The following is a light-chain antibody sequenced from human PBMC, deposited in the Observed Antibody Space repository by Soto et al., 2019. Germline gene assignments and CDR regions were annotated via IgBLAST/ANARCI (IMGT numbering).Light chain of an antibody. V-gene: IGLV1-40*01. CDR1: SSNIGAGYN. CDR3: QSYDSSLSGWL. Sequence: QSVLTQPPSVSGAPGRRVPISCTGSSSNIGAGYNVHWYQQVPGTAPKLLIYGDSNRPSGVPDRISGSKSGTSASLAITGLQAEDDADYYCQSYDSSLSGWLFGGGTKLTVL. CDR2: GDS. J-gene: IGLJ3*02.